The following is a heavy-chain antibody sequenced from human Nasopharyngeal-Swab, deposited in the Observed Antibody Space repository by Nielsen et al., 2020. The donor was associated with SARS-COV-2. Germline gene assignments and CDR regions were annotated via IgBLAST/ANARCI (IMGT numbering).Heavy chain of an antibody. CDR1: GFTFDKYE. D-gene: IGHD6-19*01. CDR3: ARASRGWS. CDR2: ISTSGTTI. J-gene: IGHJ5*02. V-gene: IGHV3-48*03. Sequence: GESLTISCAASGFTFDKYEMNWVRQAPGKGLEWVAYISTSGTTIHYADSVRGRFTVSRDDAKKSLHLQMNSLGVYDTAVYYCARASRGWSWGQGTPVTVSS.